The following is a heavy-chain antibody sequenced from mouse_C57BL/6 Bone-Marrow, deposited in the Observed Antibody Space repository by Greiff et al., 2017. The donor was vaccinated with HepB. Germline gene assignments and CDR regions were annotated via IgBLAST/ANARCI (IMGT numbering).Heavy chain of an antibody. CDR3: ARQRGLLLRSSYAMDY. V-gene: IGHV5-9*01. D-gene: IGHD1-1*01. Sequence: EVQVVESGGGLVKPGGSLKLSCAASGFTFSSYTMSWVRQTPEKRLEWVATISGGGGNNYYPDSVKGRFTISRDNAKNTLYLQMSSLRSEDTALYYWARQRGLLLRSSYAMDYWGQGTSVTVSS. J-gene: IGHJ4*01. CDR2: ISGGGGNN. CDR1: GFTFSSYT.